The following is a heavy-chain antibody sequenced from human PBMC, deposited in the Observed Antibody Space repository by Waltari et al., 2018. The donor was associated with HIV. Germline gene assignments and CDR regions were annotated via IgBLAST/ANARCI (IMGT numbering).Heavy chain of an antibody. V-gene: IGHV1-8*01. CDR1: GYTFTDSD. D-gene: IGHD3-16*01. CDR2: MNSDSGNT. J-gene: IGHJ4*02. Sequence: QVQLVQSGATMKKPGASVKVSCKTSGYTFTDSDVNWVRQATGQGLEWLGWMNSDSGNTGYAQKFKDRVNMTRETSTRILYMELTGLSHQDAAVYYCVLSRRGAVLGDHWGEGTRVTVSS. CDR3: VLSRRGAVLGDH.